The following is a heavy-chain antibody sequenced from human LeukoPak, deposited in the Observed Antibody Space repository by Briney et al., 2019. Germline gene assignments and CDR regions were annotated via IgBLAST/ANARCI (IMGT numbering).Heavy chain of an antibody. V-gene: IGHV3-23*01. CDR2: ISGRGGSI. J-gene: IGHJ4*02. CDR3: AKHGDTAMWLDY. D-gene: IGHD5-18*01. Sequence: GGSLRLSCAASGFTFSDYVMSWVRQAPGKGLDWVSGISGRGGSIYYADSVKGRFTISRDSYKNTLNLQMNSPRAEDTAVYYCAKHGDTAMWLDYWGQGTLVTVSS. CDR1: GFTFSDYV.